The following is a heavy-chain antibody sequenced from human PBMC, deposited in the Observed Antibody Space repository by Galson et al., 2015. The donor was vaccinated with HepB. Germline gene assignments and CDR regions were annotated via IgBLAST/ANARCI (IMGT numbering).Heavy chain of an antibody. J-gene: IGHJ3*02. CDR3: AREDDSSGHCGVFDI. D-gene: IGHD6-25*01. CDR2: IRPDGGWQ. Sequence: SLRLSCATFGFTFSSRPMHWVRQAPGKGLEWVAVIRPDGGWQQYADSVKGRFTSSRDNVKNTLYLGRNSLRVEDTAVYFCAREDDSSGHCGVFDIWGQGTKVTVSS. V-gene: IGHV3-30*04. CDR1: GFTFSSRP.